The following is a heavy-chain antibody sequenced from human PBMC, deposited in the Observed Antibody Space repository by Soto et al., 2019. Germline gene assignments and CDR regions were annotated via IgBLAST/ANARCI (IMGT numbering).Heavy chain of an antibody. D-gene: IGHD2-8*01. Sequence: QVQLVQSGAEVKKPGSSVKVSCKASGDTFTTNSLSWVRQAPGQGLEWMGGIIPVVGTTKYAQKYQDRVTITGDKSTNTAYMDLSSLRSDDTAVYYCARGLLYATTYFDYWGQGTPVTVSS. V-gene: IGHV1-69*06. CDR3: ARGLLYATTYFDY. CDR1: GDTFTTNS. CDR2: IIPVVGTT. J-gene: IGHJ4*02.